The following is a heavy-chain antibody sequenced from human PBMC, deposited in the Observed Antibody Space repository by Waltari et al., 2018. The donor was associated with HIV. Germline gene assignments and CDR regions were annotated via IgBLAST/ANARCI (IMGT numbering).Heavy chain of an antibody. CDR1: GGSISSGGYY. CDR3: ARDHTRSSTSWERFDP. CDR2: IYYSGST. D-gene: IGHD2-2*01. V-gene: IGHV4-31*03. Sequence: QVQLQESGPGLVKPSQTLSLTCTVSGGSISSGGYYWSWIRQHPGKGLEWIGYIYYSGSTYYNPSLKRRVTISVDTSKNQFSLKLSSVTAADTAVYYCARDHTRSSTSWERFDPWGQGTLVTVSS. J-gene: IGHJ5*02.